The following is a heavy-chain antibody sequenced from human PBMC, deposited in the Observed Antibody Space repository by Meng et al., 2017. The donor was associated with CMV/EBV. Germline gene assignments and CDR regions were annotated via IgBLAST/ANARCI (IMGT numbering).Heavy chain of an antibody. CDR1: GFTFSSYS. D-gene: IGHD5-24*01. CDR3: ARGQPPILVEMATIYPGMDV. CDR2: ISYDGSNK. J-gene: IGHJ6*02. Sequence: GGSLRLSCAASGFTFSSYSMNWVRQAPGKGLEWVAVISYDGSNKYYADSVKGRFTISRDNSKNTLYLQMNSLRAEDTAVYYCARGQPPILVEMATIYPGMDVWGQGTTVTVSS. V-gene: IGHV3-30*03.